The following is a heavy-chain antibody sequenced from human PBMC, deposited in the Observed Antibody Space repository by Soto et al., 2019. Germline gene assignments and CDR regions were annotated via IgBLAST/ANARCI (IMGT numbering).Heavy chain of an antibody. V-gene: IGHV4-31*03. CDR3: ARGGASSKWFDP. J-gene: IGHJ5*02. Sequence: SETLSLTCTVSGGAISSDASFWSWIRQRPGKGPEWIAFISYSGTTSYNPSLRSRVTISADTSKSEFYLNLSSVTDADTAVYYCARGGASSKWFDPWGQGILVTVSS. CDR1: GGAISSDASF. D-gene: IGHD2-15*01. CDR2: ISYSGTT.